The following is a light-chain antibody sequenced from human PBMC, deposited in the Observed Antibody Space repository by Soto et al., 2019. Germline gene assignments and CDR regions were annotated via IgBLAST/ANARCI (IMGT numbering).Light chain of an antibody. V-gene: IGLV2-14*01. CDR2: EVR. CDR1: SSDVGGYNY. J-gene: IGLJ1*01. Sequence: QSVLTQPASVSGSPGQSITISCIGTSSDVGGYNYVSWYQQHPGKAPKLMIYEVRNRPSGISNRFSGSKSGNTASLTISGLQAEDEADYYCSSYAGSSSVFGTGTKLTVL. CDR3: SSYAGSSSV.